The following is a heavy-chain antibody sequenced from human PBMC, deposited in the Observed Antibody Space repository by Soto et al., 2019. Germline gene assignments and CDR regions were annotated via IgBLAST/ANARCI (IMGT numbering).Heavy chain of an antibody. Sequence: QVQVVQSGAEVKKPGASVKVSCKSSGYTFTSSFMHWVRQAPGQGLEWMGIMRPSGGSATYAQKCQGRVTMTRDTSTNTAYMDLSSLTSEDTAVYDCARGRGGSYGMDVWGQGTTVTVSS. CDR2: MRPSGGSA. CDR1: GYTFTSSF. CDR3: ARGRGGSYGMDV. V-gene: IGHV1-46*01. J-gene: IGHJ6*02. D-gene: IGHD1-26*01.